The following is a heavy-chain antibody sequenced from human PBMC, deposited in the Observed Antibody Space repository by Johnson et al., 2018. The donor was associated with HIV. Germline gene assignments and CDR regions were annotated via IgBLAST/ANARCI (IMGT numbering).Heavy chain of an antibody. D-gene: IGHD1-1*01. Sequence: QVQLVESGGGVVQSGRSLRLSCAASGFTFSHYTLHWVRQAPGKGLKWVAVISYDGSNKYYADSVKGRFTISRDNSKNTLYLQMNTLRAEDTAVYYCAKPRGVWNHAFDIWGQGTMVTVSS. V-gene: IGHV3-30*18. CDR2: ISYDGSNK. CDR3: AKPRGVWNHAFDI. CDR1: GFTFSHYT. J-gene: IGHJ3*02.